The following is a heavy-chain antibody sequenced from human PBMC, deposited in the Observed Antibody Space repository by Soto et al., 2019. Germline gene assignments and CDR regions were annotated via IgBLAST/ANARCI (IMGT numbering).Heavy chain of an antibody. D-gene: IGHD3-10*01. Sequence: SVKVSCKASGGTFSSYAVSWVRQAPGQGLEWMGGIIPIFGTANYAQKFQGRVTITADESTSTAYMELSSLRSEDTAVYYCELWFGEEAENYWGQGTLVTVSS. J-gene: IGHJ4*02. CDR1: GGTFSSYA. V-gene: IGHV1-69*13. CDR2: IIPIFGTA. CDR3: ELWFGEEAENY.